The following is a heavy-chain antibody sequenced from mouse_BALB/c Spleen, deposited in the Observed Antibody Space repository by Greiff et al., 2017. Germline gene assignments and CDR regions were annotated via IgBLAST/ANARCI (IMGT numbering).Heavy chain of an antibody. CDR3: ARWNYYGSSGAMDY. CDR2: ISYSGST. D-gene: IGHD1-1*01. Sequence: DVQLVESGPGLVKPSQSLSLTCTVTGYSITSDYAWNWIRQFPGNKLEWMGYISYSGSTSYNPSLKSRISITRDTSKNQFFLQLNSVTTEDTATYYCARWNYYGSSGAMDYWGQGTSVTVSS. CDR1: GYSITSDYA. J-gene: IGHJ4*01. V-gene: IGHV3-2*02.